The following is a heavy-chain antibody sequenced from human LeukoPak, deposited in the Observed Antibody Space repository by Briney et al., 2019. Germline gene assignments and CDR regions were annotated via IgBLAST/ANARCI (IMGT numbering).Heavy chain of an antibody. CDR1: GFTFSSYA. J-gene: IGHJ4*02. Sequence: GRSLRLSCAASGFTFSSYATSWVRQAPGKGLEWVSAISGSGGSTYYADSVKGRFTISRDNSKNTLYLQMNSLRAEDTAVYYCARELLHSGFDYWGQGTLVTVSS. CDR2: ISGSGGST. V-gene: IGHV3-23*01. CDR3: ARELLHSGFDY. D-gene: IGHD1-26*01.